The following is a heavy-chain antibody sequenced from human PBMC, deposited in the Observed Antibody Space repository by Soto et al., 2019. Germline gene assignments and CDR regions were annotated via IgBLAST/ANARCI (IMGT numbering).Heavy chain of an antibody. CDR1: GYTFSNYW. D-gene: IGHD3-3*01. Sequence: PGESLKISCKGSGYTFSNYWIAWVRQIPGKGLEWMGIIYPGDSETRYSPSFQGQVSISADESISTAYLQWSSLKASDSAIYYCAIALFMFLLGTSPVGLDLGSGGQAPLITAS. CDR3: AIALFMFLLGTSPVGLDLGS. J-gene: IGHJ4*02. CDR2: IYPGDSET. V-gene: IGHV5-51*01.